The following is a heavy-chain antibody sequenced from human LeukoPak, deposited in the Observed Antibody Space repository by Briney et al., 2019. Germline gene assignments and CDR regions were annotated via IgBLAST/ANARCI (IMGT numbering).Heavy chain of an antibody. CDR2: INSDGSGT. V-gene: IGHV3-74*01. CDR3: VRDGGSGSLGAFDI. D-gene: IGHD3-10*01. Sequence: GGSLRLSCAASGFTFSSYWMHWVRQVPGRGLVWVSRINSDGSGTTYADSVKGRFTSSRDNAKNTLYVQMNSLRAEDTAVYFCVRDGGSGSLGAFDIWGQGTMVTVSS. CDR1: GFTFSSYW. J-gene: IGHJ3*02.